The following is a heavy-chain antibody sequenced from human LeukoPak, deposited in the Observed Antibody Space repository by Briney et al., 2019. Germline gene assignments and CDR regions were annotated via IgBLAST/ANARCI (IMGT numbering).Heavy chain of an antibody. J-gene: IGHJ4*02. V-gene: IGHV3-33*01. CDR2: IWYDGSNK. Sequence: TGGSLRLSCAASGFTFSSYGMHWVRQAPGKGLEWVAIIWYDGSNKYYADSVKGRFTISRDNSKNTVDLQMNSLRAEDTAVYYCARDYCSSISCQDYWGQGTLVTASS. D-gene: IGHD2-2*01. CDR3: ARDYCSSISCQDY. CDR1: GFTFSSYG.